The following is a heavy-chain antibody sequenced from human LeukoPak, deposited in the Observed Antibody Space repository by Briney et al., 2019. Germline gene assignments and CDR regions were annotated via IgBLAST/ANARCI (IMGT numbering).Heavy chain of an antibody. Sequence: GGSLRLSCATSGFTFTRFGLHWVRQAPGKGLEGVAFIQYDGSGRYADSVKGRFTISRDNSKNTVYLQMNSLRVEDMAVFYCARCLNYGLDVWGQGTTVTVSS. CDR1: GFTFTRFG. CDR3: ARCLNYGLDV. CDR2: IQYDGSGR. J-gene: IGHJ6*02. V-gene: IGHV3-30*02. D-gene: IGHD5/OR15-5a*01.